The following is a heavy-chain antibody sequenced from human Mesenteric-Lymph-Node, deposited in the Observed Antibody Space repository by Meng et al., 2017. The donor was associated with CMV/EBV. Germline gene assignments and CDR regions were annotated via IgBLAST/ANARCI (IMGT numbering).Heavy chain of an antibody. CDR2: MNPNSGNA. V-gene: IGHV1-8*01. J-gene: IGHJ4*02. CDR1: GYTFSSDD. Sequence: ASVKVSCKASGYTFSSDDINWVRQASGQGLEWLGWMNPNSGNAGYAQKFQGRVTMTRDTSISTAYMELSSLRSEDTAVYYCAGRADDSSGEYGFWGQGTLVTVSS. CDR3: AGRADDSSGEYGF. D-gene: IGHD3-22*01.